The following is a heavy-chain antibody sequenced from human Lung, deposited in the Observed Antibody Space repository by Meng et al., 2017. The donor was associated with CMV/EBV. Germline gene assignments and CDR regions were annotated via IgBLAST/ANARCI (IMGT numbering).Heavy chain of an antibody. CDR3: ARATENFVVEPPAILFDY. V-gene: IGHV1-2*02. CDR1: TFTGYY. Sequence: TFTGYYLHWVRQAPGQGLEGMGWINPNSGATNFAQKFQGRVTMTRDTSISTAYMELRRLTSDDTAVYYCARATENFVVEPPAILFDYWGQGTLVTVSS. J-gene: IGHJ4*02. D-gene: IGHD2-2*02. CDR2: INPNSGAT.